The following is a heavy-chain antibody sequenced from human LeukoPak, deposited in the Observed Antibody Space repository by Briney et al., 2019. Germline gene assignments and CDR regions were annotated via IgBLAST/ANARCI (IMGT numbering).Heavy chain of an antibody. D-gene: IGHD3-10*01. CDR1: GFTFSSYS. V-gene: IGHV3-21*01. CDR3: AGDYNAEDYEMSQHSVVHDY. Sequence: KPGGSLRLSCAASGFTFSSYSMNWVRQAPGKGLEWVSSISSSSSYIYYADSVKGRFTISRDNAKNSLYLQMNSLRAEDTAVYYCAGDYNAEDYEMSQHSVVHDYWGQGTLVTVSS. J-gene: IGHJ4*02. CDR2: ISSSSSYI.